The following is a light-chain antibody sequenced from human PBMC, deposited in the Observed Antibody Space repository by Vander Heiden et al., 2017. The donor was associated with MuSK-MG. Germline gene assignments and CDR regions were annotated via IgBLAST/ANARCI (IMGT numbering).Light chain of an antibody. J-gene: IGKJ2*01. CDR2: GAS. CDR3: QQDGSSPYT. V-gene: IGKV3-20*01. Sequence: DIVLTQSPGTLSLSPGERATLSCRASQSVSSSYLAWYQQKPGQAPRLLIYGASSRATGIPDRFSGSGSGTDFTLTISRLEPEDFAVYSCQQDGSSPYTFGQPTKLEIK. CDR1: QSVSSSY.